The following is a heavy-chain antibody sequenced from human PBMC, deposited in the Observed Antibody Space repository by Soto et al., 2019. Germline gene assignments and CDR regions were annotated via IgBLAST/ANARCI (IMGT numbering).Heavy chain of an antibody. J-gene: IGHJ4*02. CDR2: ISSSSSTI. D-gene: IGHD6-6*01. CDR3: AKGKRYSSSSAPFDY. V-gene: IGHV3-48*01. Sequence: GGSLRLSCAASGFTFSSYSMNWVRQAPGKGLEWVSYISSSSSTIYYADSVKGRFTISRDNAKNSLYLQMSSLRAEDTAVYYCAKGKRYSSSSAPFDYWGQGTLVTVSS. CDR1: GFTFSSYS.